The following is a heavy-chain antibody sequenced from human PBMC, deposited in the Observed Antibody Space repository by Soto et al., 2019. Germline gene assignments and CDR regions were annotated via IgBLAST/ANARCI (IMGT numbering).Heavy chain of an antibody. Sequence: SETLSLTCTVSGGSISTYYWSWIRQPPGKGLEWIGYIYYSGSTSYNPSLKSRVTISVDTSKNQFSLKLRSVTAADTAVYYCASDRSSGWDQGYGMDVWGQGTTVTSP. V-gene: IGHV4-59*01. CDR1: GGSISTYY. CDR3: ASDRSSGWDQGYGMDV. D-gene: IGHD6-19*01. J-gene: IGHJ6*02. CDR2: IYYSGST.